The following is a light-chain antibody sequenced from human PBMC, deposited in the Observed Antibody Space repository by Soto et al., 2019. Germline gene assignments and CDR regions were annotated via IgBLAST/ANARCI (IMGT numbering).Light chain of an antibody. CDR1: QSISRY. CDR2: AAS. Sequence: EIVLTQSPATLSLSPGERATLSCRASQSISRYLAWYQQKPGQAPRLLIYAASSRATGVPDRFSGSGSGTDFSLTISRLEPEDFAVYYCQQYGSSLRTFGQGTKVDIK. CDR3: QQYGSSLRT. J-gene: IGKJ2*01. V-gene: IGKV3-20*01.